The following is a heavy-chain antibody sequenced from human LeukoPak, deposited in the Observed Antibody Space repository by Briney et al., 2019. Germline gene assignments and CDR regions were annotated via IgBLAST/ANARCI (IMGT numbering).Heavy chain of an antibody. V-gene: IGHV4-59*01. CDR2: IYYSGST. J-gene: IGHJ5*02. CDR3: ARINTGLRYFDWLSSPNWFDP. Sequence: SETLSLTCTVSGGSISSYYWSWIRQPPGKGLEWIGYIYYSGSTNYNSSLKSRVTISVDTSKNQFSLKLSSVTAADTAVYYCARINTGLRYFDWLSSPNWFDPWGQGTLVTVSS. CDR1: GGSISSYY. D-gene: IGHD3-9*01.